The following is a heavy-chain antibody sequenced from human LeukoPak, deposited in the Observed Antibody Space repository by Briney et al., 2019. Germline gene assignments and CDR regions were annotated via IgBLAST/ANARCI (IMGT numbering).Heavy chain of an antibody. D-gene: IGHD6-6*01. Sequence: GGSLRLSCAASGFTVSSNYMSWVRQAPGKGLEWVSVIYSGGSTYYADSVKGRFTISRHNPKNTLYLQMNSLRAEDTAVYYGASRSYGSLGVDYWGQGTLVTVSS. V-gene: IGHV3-53*04. CDR3: ASRSYGSLGVDY. J-gene: IGHJ4*02. CDR2: IYSGGST. CDR1: GFTVSSNY.